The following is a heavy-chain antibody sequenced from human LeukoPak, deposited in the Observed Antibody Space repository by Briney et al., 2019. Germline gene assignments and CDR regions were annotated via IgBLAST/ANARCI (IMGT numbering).Heavy chain of an antibody. Sequence: GGSLRLSCAASGFTFNNYAMTWVRQAPGKGLEWVSVVSGSGDNTNYADSVKGRFTISRDNSKDSLFLQMNSLRTEDTAVYFCARWGNDYSQFDSWGQGTLVTVS. D-gene: IGHD4-11*01. J-gene: IGHJ4*02. CDR3: ARWGNDYSQFDS. CDR2: VSGSGDNT. V-gene: IGHV3-23*01. CDR1: GFTFNNYA.